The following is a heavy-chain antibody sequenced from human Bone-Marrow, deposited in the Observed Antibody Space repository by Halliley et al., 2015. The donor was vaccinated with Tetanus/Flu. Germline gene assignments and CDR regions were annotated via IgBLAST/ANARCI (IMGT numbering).Heavy chain of an antibody. CDR1: GFTFNTYA. CDR2: ITDSGHNT. J-gene: IGHJ4*02. V-gene: IGHV3-23*01. Sequence: SLRLSCAASGFTFNTYAMSWVRQAPGKGLEWVSGITDSGHNTFYADSVKGRFTISRDNSKNTLYLEMNSLRSEDTAVYYCAKDAIGYYLYCFDQWGQGTQVTVSS. D-gene: IGHD3-22*01. CDR3: AKDAIGYYLYCFDQ.